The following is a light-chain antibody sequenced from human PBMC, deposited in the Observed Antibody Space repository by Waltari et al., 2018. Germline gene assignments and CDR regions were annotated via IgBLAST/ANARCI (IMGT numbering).Light chain of an antibody. J-gene: IGKJ2*01. Sequence: DIGMTQSPGTLSASPGDSATLSCRVSQTVSTNLAWYQQKPGQAPRLLIYDAPTRVTGVPARFSGSGSGTDFTLTIASLQSEDFGVYYCQQYADLPPYNFGQGTKLEI. CDR2: DAP. CDR3: QQYADLPPYN. V-gene: IGKV3-15*01. CDR1: QTVSTN.